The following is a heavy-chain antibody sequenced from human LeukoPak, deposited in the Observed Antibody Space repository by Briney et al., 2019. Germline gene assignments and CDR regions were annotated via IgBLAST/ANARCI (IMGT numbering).Heavy chain of an antibody. J-gene: IGHJ4*02. CDR2: ISYDGSNK. Sequence: GRSLRLSCAASGFTFSSYAMHWVHQAPGKGLEWVAVISYDGSNKYYADSVKGRFTISRDNSKNTLYLQMNSLRAEDTAVYYCARDYLNYYGSGSPPGWGQGTLVTVSS. D-gene: IGHD3-10*01. CDR3: ARDYLNYYGSGSPPG. V-gene: IGHV3-30-3*01. CDR1: GFTFSSYA.